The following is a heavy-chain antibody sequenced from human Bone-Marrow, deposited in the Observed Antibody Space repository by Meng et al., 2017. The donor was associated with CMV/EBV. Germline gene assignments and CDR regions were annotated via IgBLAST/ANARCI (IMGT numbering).Heavy chain of an antibody. V-gene: IGHV1-69*10. J-gene: IGHJ6*02. CDR1: GGTFSSYA. CDR3: ARASAPARVGIYYGSGSCQYYYVMDV. CDR2: IIPILGIA. Sequence: SVKVSCKASGGTFSSYAISWVRQAPGQGLEWMGGIIPILGIANYAQKFQGRVTITADKSTSTAYMELSSLRSEDTAAYYCARASAPARVGIYYGSGSCQYYYVMDVWGQGTTVTVSS. D-gene: IGHD3-10*01.